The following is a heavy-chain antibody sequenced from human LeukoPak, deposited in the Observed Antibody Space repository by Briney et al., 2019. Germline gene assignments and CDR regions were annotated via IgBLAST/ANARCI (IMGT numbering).Heavy chain of an antibody. Sequence: AGGSLRLSCAASGFTFSSYAMSWVRQAPGKGLEWVSAISGSGGSTYYADSVKGRFTISRDNSKNTLYLQMNSLRPEDTAVYYCAEDSSGTLVGGYFDYWGQGTLVTVSS. J-gene: IGHJ4*02. CDR3: AEDSSGTLVGGYFDY. D-gene: IGHD3-22*01. CDR2: ISGSGGST. V-gene: IGHV3-23*01. CDR1: GFTFSSYA.